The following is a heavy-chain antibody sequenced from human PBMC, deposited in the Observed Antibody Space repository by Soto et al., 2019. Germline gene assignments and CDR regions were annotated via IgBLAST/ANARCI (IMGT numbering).Heavy chain of an antibody. CDR3: ARNRGYCTNGVCYTPDYYYYGMDV. CDR2: IIPIFGTA. CDR1: GGTFSSYA. Sequence: GASVKVSCKASGGTFSSYAISWVRQAPGQGLEWMGGIIPIFGTANYAQKFQGRVTITADESTSTVYMELSSLRSEDTAVYYCARNRGYCTNGVCYTPDYYYYGMDVWGQGTTVTVS. V-gene: IGHV1-69*13. J-gene: IGHJ6*02. D-gene: IGHD2-8*01.